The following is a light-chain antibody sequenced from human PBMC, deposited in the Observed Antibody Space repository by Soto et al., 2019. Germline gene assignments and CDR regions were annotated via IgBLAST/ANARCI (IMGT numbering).Light chain of an antibody. CDR2: LEGSGSY. Sequence: QPVLTQSSSASASLGSSVTLTCTLSSGHSSYIIAWHQQQPGKAPRYLMKLEGSGSYNKGSGVPDRFSGSSAGADRYLTFYNLQFEDEGDYYCETWDSNTHTVFGGGTKVTVL. J-gene: IGLJ3*02. CDR3: ETWDSNTHTV. CDR1: SGHSSYI. V-gene: IGLV4-60*02.